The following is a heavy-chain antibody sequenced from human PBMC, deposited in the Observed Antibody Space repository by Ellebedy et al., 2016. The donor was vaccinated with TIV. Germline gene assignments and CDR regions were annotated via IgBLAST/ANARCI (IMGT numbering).Heavy chain of an antibody. CDR1: GFTFSSYS. Sequence: GGSLRLSCAASGFTFSSYSMNWVRQAPGKGLEWVSSISSSSSYIYYADSVKGRFTISRDNAKNSLYLQMNSLRAEDTAVYYCARAPITEWLPYYYYYGMDVWGQGTTVTVSS. CDR3: ARAPITEWLPYYYYYGMDV. J-gene: IGHJ6*02. V-gene: IGHV3-21*01. D-gene: IGHD6-19*01. CDR2: ISSSSSYI.